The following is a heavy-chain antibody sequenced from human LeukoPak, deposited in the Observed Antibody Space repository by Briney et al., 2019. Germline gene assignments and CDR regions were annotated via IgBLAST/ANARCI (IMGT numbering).Heavy chain of an antibody. D-gene: IGHD3-9*01. J-gene: IGHJ4*02. Sequence: SETLSLTCTVSGGSITLYYWTWIRQAPRKGLEWIGDISNSGSTDNPSPSSRLTISTVTSTNNFSLRPTTVSAAHRPASYSATGTYNIFSAYAVYSPRAGFDHWGQGILVLVSS. CDR2: ISNSGST. CDR3: ATGTYNIFSAYAVYSPRAGFDH. V-gene: IGHV4-59*01. CDR1: GGSITLYY.